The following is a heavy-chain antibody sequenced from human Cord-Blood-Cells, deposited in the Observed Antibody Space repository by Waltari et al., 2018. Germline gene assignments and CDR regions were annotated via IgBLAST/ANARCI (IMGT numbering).Heavy chain of an antibody. D-gene: IGHD6-6*01. CDR3: ARLPAKQLDFDY. CDR1: GCTLSSFA. V-gene: IGHV3-30-3*01. Sequence: QVQLVEAGGGVVQHGKTLIPSCAALGCTLSSFAMHWVRQAPGKGLEWVSVISMDGSNKSYADSGKGRFTISRDNSKNTLYLQMNSLRAEDTAVYYCARLPAKQLDFDYWGQGTLVTVSS. CDR2: ISMDGSNK. J-gene: IGHJ4*02.